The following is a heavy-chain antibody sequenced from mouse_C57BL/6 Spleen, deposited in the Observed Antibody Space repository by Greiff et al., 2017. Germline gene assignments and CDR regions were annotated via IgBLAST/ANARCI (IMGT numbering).Heavy chain of an antibody. CDR3: APRAYDGYYEYFDY. V-gene: IGHV1-81*01. CDR1: GFTFTSYG. D-gene: IGHD2-3*01. Sequence: QVQLKQSGAELARPGASVKLSCKASGFTFTSYGISWVKQRTGQGLEWIGEIYPRSGNTYYNEKFKGKATLTADKSSSTAYLELRSLTSAASSAYFCAPRAYDGYYEYFDYWGQGTTLTVSS. J-gene: IGHJ2*01. CDR2: IYPRSGNT.